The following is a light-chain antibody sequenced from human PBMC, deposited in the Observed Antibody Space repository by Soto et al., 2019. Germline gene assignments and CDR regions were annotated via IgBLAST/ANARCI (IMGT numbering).Light chain of an antibody. CDR2: EVS. V-gene: IGLV2-14*01. CDR3: SSYTASSTLDGV. Sequence: QSALTQPASVSGSPGQSVTISCTGTSSDVGIYKYVSWYQQHPGKVPKLIIYEVSNRPSGVSNRFSGSESGNTASLTISGRQAEDEADYYCSSYTASSTLDGVFGGGTKLTVL. J-gene: IGLJ2*01. CDR1: SSDVGIYKY.